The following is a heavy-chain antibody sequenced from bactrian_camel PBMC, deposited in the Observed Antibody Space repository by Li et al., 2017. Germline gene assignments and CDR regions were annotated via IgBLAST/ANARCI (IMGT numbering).Heavy chain of an antibody. Sequence: VQLVESGGGSVQAGNSLSLSCTASGFTYAANCIGWFRQAPGKEREGVAVIAGSGPTGYADSVKGRFTVSKDNTKNTVYLQMNSLKPDDTGMYYCAARVCYYGTSIVFSSSSYTYWGQGTQVTVS. D-gene: IGHD6*01. CDR1: GFTYAANC. J-gene: IGHJ4*01. V-gene: IGHV3S63*01. CDR2: IAGSGPT. CDR3: AARVCYYGTSIVFSSSSYTY.